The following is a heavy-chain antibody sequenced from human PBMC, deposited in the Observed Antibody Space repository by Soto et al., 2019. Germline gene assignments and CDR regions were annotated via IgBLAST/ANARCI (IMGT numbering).Heavy chain of an antibody. V-gene: IGHV4-59*11. CDR1: GGSNSSHY. D-gene: IGHD2-8*01. J-gene: IGHJ4*02. CDR3: ARTFNGYYFDF. Sequence: SETLSLTCTVSGGSNSSHYWSWIRQPPGKGLEWIGYISYSGSTNYNPSFKSRVTISIDTPKNQFSLMVNSVTAADTAIYYCARTFNGYYFDFWGQGALVTVSS. CDR2: ISYSGST.